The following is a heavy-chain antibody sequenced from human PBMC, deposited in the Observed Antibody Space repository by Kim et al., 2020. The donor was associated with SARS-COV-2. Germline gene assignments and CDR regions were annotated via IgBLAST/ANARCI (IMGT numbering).Heavy chain of an antibody. CDR2: GT. V-gene: IGHV1-2*02. Sequence: GTNYAQKFQGRVTMTRDTSISTAYMELSRLRSDDTAVYYCATTAMEEHDYWGQGTLVTVSS. J-gene: IGHJ4*02. CDR3: ATTAMEEHDY. D-gene: IGHD5-18*01.